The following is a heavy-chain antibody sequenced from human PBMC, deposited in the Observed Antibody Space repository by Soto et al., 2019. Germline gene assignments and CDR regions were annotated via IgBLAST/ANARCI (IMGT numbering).Heavy chain of an antibody. CDR1: GGSFSGYY. Sequence: SETLSLTCAVYGGSFSGYYWSWIRQPPGKGLEWIGEINHSGSTNYNPYLKSRVTISVDTSKNQFSLKLSSVTAADTAVYYCARSAGIAVAGTVDAFDIWGQGTMVTVSS. CDR2: INHSGST. CDR3: ARSAGIAVAGTVDAFDI. J-gene: IGHJ3*02. D-gene: IGHD6-19*01. V-gene: IGHV4-34*01.